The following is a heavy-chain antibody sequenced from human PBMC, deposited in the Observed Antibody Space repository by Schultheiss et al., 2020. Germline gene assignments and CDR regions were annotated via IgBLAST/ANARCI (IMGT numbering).Heavy chain of an antibody. J-gene: IGHJ6*02. V-gene: IGHV3-21*01. D-gene: IGHD3-10*01. CDR3: ARDLYYGSGSDLYDNYAMEV. Sequence: GGSLRLSCAASGFTISTYSMNWVRQAPGKGLEWVSSISSTSSYIYYADSVRGRFTISRDNAKNSLYLQMNSLTAEDTAVYYCARDLYYGSGSDLYDNYAMEVWGQGTTVTVSS. CDR2: ISSTSSYI. CDR1: GFTISTYS.